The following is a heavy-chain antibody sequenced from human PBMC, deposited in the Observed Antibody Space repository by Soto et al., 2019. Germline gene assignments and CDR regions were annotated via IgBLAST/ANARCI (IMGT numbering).Heavy chain of an antibody. CDR1: GGSISSYY. Sequence: KSSETLSLTCTVSGGSISSYYWSWIRQPPGKGLEWIGYIYYSGSTNYNPSLKSRVTISVDTSKNQFSLKLSSVTAADTAVYYCAISMVRGFFDYWGPGTLVTVSS. J-gene: IGHJ4*02. CDR3: AISMVRGFFDY. V-gene: IGHV4-59*01. CDR2: IYYSGST. D-gene: IGHD3-10*01.